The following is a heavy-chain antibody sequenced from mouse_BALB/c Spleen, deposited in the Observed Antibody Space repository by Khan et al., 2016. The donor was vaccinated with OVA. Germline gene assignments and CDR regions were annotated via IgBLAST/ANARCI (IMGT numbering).Heavy chain of an antibody. CDR1: GFNIKDTY. J-gene: IGHJ2*01. Sequence: EVQLQQSGAELVKPGASVKLSCTASGFNIKDTYMHWVKQRPEQGLEWIGRIDPANGNTKYDQKFQGKATITADTSSNTAYLQLSSLTSEDTAVDDGARRNAWGQGTTLTVSS. V-gene: IGHV14-3*02. CDR3: ARRNA. CDR2: IDPANGNT.